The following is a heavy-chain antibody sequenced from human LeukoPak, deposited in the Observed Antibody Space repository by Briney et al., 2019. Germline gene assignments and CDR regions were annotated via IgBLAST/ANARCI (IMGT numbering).Heavy chain of an antibody. V-gene: IGHV4-59*08. CDR3: AGQYYYGSGSPY. D-gene: IGHD3-10*01. Sequence: PSETLSLTCTVSGGSISSYYWSWIRQPPGKGLEWIGYIYYSGSTNYNPSLKSRVTISVDTSKNQFSLKLSSVTAADTAVYYCAGQYYYGSGSPYWGQGTLVTVSS. CDR2: IYYSGST. CDR1: GGSISSYY. J-gene: IGHJ4*02.